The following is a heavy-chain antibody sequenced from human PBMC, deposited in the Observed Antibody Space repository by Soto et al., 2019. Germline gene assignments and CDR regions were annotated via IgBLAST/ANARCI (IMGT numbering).Heavy chain of an antibody. V-gene: IGHV1-69*01. CDR1: GGTFSSYA. CDR3: GRDRGSIWWGAFHY. D-gene: IGHD6-13*01. Sequence: QVQLVQSGAEVKKPGSSVKVSCKASGGTFSSYAISWVRQAPGHGLEWMGGIIPIFGTANYAQKFQGRVTITADESRSTAYRELSRLRSEDTAVYYCGRDRGSIWWGAFHYVGQGTLVTVSS. J-gene: IGHJ4*02. CDR2: IIPIFGTA.